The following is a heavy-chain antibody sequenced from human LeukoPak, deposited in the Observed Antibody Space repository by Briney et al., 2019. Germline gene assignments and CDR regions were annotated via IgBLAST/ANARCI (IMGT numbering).Heavy chain of an antibody. J-gene: IGHJ1*01. CDR3: ARAAGYCSSTSWYIMKYFQH. Sequence: GASVKVSCKASGGTFSSYAISWVRQAPGQGLEWMGGIIPIFGTANYAQKFQGRVTITADESTSTAYMELSSLRSEDTAVYYCARAAGYCSSTSWYIMKYFQHWGQGTLVTVSS. D-gene: IGHD2-2*02. CDR2: IIPIFGTA. CDR1: GGTFSSYA. V-gene: IGHV1-69*01.